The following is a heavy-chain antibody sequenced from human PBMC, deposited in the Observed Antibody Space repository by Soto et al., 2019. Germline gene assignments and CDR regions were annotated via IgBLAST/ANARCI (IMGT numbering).Heavy chain of an antibody. J-gene: IGHJ4*02. V-gene: IGHV3-30*18. CDR1: GFTFSSYG. D-gene: IGHD1-26*01. CDR2: ISYDGSNK. CDR3: AKPHHGYSGSYFFNY. Sequence: PGGSLRLSCAASGFTFSSYGMHWVRQAPGKGLEWVAVISYDGSNKYYADSVKGRFTISRDNSKNTLYLQMNSLRAEDTAVYYCAKPHHGYSGSYFFNYWGQGTLVTVSS.